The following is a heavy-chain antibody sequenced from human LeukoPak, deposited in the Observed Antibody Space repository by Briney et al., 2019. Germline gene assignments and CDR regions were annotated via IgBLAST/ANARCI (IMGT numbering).Heavy chain of an antibody. CDR3: ARIAAAGLYFDY. V-gene: IGHV4-4*09. CDR1: GGSISSYY. J-gene: IGHJ4*02. Sequence: SETLSLTCTVSGGSISSYYWSWIRQPPGKGLEWIGYIYTSGSTNYNPSLKSRVTTSVDTSKNQFSLKLSSVTAADTAVYYYARIAAAGLYFDYWGQGTLVTVSS. D-gene: IGHD6-13*01. CDR2: IYTSGST.